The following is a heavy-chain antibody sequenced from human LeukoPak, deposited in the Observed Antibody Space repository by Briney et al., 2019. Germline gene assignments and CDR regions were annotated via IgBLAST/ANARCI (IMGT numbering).Heavy chain of an antibody. Sequence: SGPALVKPTQTLTLTCTFSGFSLSTPEMCVTWIRQPPGKALEWLARIDWDDDKFYSPPLRTRLTISKDTPKNQVVLRMTNMDPVDTGTYYCARMTPDSPSFDYWGQGALITVSS. V-gene: IGHV2-70*17. J-gene: IGHJ4*02. D-gene: IGHD2-15*01. CDR3: ARMTPDSPSFDY. CDR2: IDWDDDK. CDR1: GFSLSTPEMC.